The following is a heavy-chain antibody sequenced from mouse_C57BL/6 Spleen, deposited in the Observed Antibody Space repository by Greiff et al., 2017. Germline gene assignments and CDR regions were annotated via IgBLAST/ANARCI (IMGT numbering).Heavy chain of an antibody. CDR3: ARLQLRLYPYYYAMDY. Sequence: QVTLKESGPGILQSSQTLSLTCSFSGFSLSTSGMGVSWIRQPSGKGLEWLAHIYWDDDKRYNPSLKSRLTISKDTSRNQVFLKITRVDTADTATYYCARLQLRLYPYYYAMDYWGQGTSVTVSS. CDR2: IYWDDDK. V-gene: IGHV8-12*01. J-gene: IGHJ4*01. CDR1: GFSLSTSGMG. D-gene: IGHD3-2*02.